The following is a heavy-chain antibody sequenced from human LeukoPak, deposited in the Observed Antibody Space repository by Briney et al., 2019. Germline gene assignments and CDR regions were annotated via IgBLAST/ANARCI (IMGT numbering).Heavy chain of an antibody. J-gene: IGHJ4*02. D-gene: IGHD3-3*01. Sequence: GGSLRLSCTASGFTFGDYAMSWVRQAPGKGLEWGGFIRSKAYGGTTEYAASVKGRFTIARDDSKSIAYLQMNSLKTEDTAVYYCTRGITIFGVVKYFDYWGQGTLVTVSS. CDR3: TRGITIFGVVKYFDY. V-gene: IGHV3-49*04. CDR2: IRSKAYGGTT. CDR1: GFTFGDYA.